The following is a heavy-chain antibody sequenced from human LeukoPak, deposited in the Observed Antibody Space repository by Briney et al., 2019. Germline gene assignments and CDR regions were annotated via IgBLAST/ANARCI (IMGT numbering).Heavy chain of an antibody. Sequence: PGGSLRLSCAASGFTFSSYSMNWVRQAPGKGLEWVSYISSSSSTIYYADSVKGRFTISRGNAKNSLYLQMNSLRAEDTAVYYCASVIAVAEYDYWGQGTLVTVSS. V-gene: IGHV3-48*01. CDR2: ISSSSSTI. D-gene: IGHD6-19*01. CDR3: ASVIAVAEYDY. J-gene: IGHJ4*02. CDR1: GFTFSSYS.